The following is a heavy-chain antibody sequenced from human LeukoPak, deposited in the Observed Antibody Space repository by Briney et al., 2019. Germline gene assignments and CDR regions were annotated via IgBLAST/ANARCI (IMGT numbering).Heavy chain of an antibody. J-gene: IGHJ6*03. V-gene: IGHV1-69*05. CDR2: IIPIFGTA. D-gene: IGHD3-9*01. CDR3: AREQLYDILTGVEYYYYYMDV. Sequence: SVKVPCKASGGTFSSYAISWVRQAPGQGLEWMGRIIPIFGTANYAQKFQGRVTITTDESTSTAYMELSSLRSEDTAVYYCAREQLYDILTGVEYYYYYMDVWGKGTTVTVSS. CDR1: GGTFSSYA.